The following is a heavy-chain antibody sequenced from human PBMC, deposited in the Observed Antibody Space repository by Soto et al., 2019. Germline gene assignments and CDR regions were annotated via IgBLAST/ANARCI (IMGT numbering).Heavy chain of an antibody. V-gene: IGHV3-11*01. CDR3: XXXXTXIXXXLVLFGSGAGDY. CDR1: GFTFSDYY. CDR2: ISSSGSTI. D-gene: IGHD6-19*01. Sequence: QVQLVESGGGLVKPGGSLRLSCAASGFTFSDYYMSWIRQAPGKGLEWVSYISSSGSTIYYADSVKGRFTISRDNXXXXXXXXXXXXXXXXXXXXXXXXXXTXIXXXLVLFGSGAGDYWGQGTLVTVSS. J-gene: IGHJ4*02.